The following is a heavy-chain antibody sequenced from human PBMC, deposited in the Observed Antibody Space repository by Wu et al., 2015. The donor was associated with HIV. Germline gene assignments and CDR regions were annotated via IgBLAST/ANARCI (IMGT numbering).Heavy chain of an antibody. Sequence: QVRLVQSGPEVKKPGSSVKVSCKASGGTSRSNAITWVRQAPGQGLEWMGGIIAIFHIANYAQKFQDRVTITADESTSTAYMELRSLKSEDTAVYYCAGAPYDSSASYYHYYYMDVWGKGTTVTVSS. J-gene: IGHJ6*03. CDR2: IIAIFHIA. V-gene: IGHV1-69*01. D-gene: IGHD3-22*01. CDR1: GGTSRSNA. CDR3: AGAPYDSSASYYHYYYMDV.